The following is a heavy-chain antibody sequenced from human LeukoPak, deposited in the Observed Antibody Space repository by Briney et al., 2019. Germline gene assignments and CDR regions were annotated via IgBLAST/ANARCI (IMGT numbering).Heavy chain of an antibody. V-gene: IGHV3-23*01. Sequence: GGSLRLSCAASGFTFSSYAMSWVRQAPGKGLEWVSGISGSGNRTYYADSVKGRFTTSRDNSKNTLYLQMNSLRAEDTAVYNCAKLSGSSGSPSNWFEVWGQGTPVTVSS. CDR1: GFTFSSYA. CDR2: ISGSGNRT. CDR3: AKLSGSSGSPSNWFEV. D-gene: IGHD3-10*01. J-gene: IGHJ5*02.